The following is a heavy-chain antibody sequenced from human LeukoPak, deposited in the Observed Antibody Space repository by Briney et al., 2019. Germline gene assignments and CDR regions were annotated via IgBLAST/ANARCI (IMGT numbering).Heavy chain of an antibody. CDR3: ARLTYHADSSGYFYFDY. D-gene: IGHD3-22*01. J-gene: IGHJ4*02. CDR1: GFTFSDHY. V-gene: IGHV3-72*01. Sequence: QPGGSLRLFCAASGFTFSDHYMDWVRQAPGKGLEWVGRIKNKANSYTTKYAASVTGRFTISGDDSKNSLYLQMNSLKTEDTAVYYCARLTYHADSSGYFYFDYWGQGTLVTVSS. CDR2: IKNKANSYTT.